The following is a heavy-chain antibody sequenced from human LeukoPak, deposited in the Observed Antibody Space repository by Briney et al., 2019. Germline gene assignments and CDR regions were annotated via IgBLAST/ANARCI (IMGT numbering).Heavy chain of an antibody. Sequence: PSETLSLTCTVSGGSISSYYWSWIRQPPGKGLEWIGTIYYSGSTYYNPSLKSRVTISLDTSKNQFSLKVSSVTAADTAVYYCARVKRKYQLLKPLHETPSHYFDYWGQGTLVTVSS. D-gene: IGHD2-2*01. CDR2: IYYSGST. J-gene: IGHJ4*02. CDR1: GGSISSYY. CDR3: ARVKRKYQLLKPLHETPSHYFDY. V-gene: IGHV4-59*12.